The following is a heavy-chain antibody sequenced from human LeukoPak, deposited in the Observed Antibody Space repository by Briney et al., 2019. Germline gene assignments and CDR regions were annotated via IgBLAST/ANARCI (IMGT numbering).Heavy chain of an antibody. CDR2: INAGNGNT. V-gene: IGHV1-3*01. D-gene: IGHD3-3*01. CDR3: ARAGLRFLEWLLQSSTLLEA. Sequence: GASVKVSCKASGYTFTSYAMHWVRQAPGQRLEWMGWINAGNGNTKYSQKFQGRVTITRDTSASTAYMELSSLRSEDTAVYYCARAGLRFLEWLLQSSTLLEAWGQGTLVTVSS. CDR1: GYTFTSYA. J-gene: IGHJ5*02.